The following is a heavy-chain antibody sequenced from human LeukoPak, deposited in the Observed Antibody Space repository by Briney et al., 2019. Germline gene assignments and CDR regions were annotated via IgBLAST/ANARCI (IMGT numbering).Heavy chain of an antibody. CDR3: ATSEPNIAVAL. CDR1: GLIFRNYG. V-gene: IGHV3-33*01. Sequence: PGKSLRLSCAASGLIFRNYGMHWVRQAPGKGLEWVAIIYYDGTTKYYADSVKGRFTISKDNSRNTLYLQMDSLRVEDTAVYYCATSEPNIAVALWGQGTLVIVSS. D-gene: IGHD6-19*01. J-gene: IGHJ4*02. CDR2: IYYDGTTK.